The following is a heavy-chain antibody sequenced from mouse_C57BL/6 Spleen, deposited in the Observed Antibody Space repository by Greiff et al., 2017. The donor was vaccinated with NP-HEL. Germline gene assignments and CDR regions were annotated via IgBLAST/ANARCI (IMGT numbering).Heavy chain of an antibody. CDR2: IDPENGDT. J-gene: IGHJ2*01. D-gene: IGHD3-2*02. Sequence: VQLQQSGAELVRPGASVKLSCTASGFNIKDDYMHWVKQRPEQGLEWIGWIDPENGDTEYASKFQGKATITADTSSNTAYLQLSSLTSEDTAVYYCTTSSGYGGGYFDYWGQGTTLTVSS. CDR3: TTSSGYGGGYFDY. CDR1: GFNIKDDY. V-gene: IGHV14-4*01.